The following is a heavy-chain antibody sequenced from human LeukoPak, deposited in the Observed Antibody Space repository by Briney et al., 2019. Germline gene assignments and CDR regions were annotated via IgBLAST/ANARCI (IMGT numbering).Heavy chain of an antibody. Sequence: GESLKISCQASGYSFTSYWIGWVRQMPGKGLEWMGIIYPGDSETTYSPPFQGHITISADRSINTAYLQWTSLKASDTAMYYCARPVDTPMGRWAFDIWGQGTMVTVSS. V-gene: IGHV5-51*01. CDR2: IYPGDSET. CDR1: GYSFTSYW. CDR3: ARPVDTPMGRWAFDI. J-gene: IGHJ3*02. D-gene: IGHD5-18*01.